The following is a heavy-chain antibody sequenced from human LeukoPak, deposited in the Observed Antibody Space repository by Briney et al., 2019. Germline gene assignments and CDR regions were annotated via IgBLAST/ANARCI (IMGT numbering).Heavy chain of an antibody. CDR1: GFTFSSYA. D-gene: IGHD6-6*01. CDR2: IKSKTDGGTT. V-gene: IGHV3-15*01. CDR3: TTAGVSEYSSSEDY. Sequence: GRSLRLSCAASGFTFSSYAMHWVRQAPGKGLEWVGRIKSKTDGGTTDYAAPVKGRFTISRDDSKNTLYLQMNSLKTEDTAVYYCTTAGVSEYSSSEDYWGQGTLVTVSS. J-gene: IGHJ4*02.